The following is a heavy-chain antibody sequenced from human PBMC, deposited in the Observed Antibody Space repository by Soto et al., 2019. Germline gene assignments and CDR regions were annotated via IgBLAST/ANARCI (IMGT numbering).Heavy chain of an antibody. J-gene: IGHJ6*03. CDR1: GGSFSGYY. Sequence: SETLSLTCAVYGGSFSGYYWSWIRQPPGKGLEWIGEINHSGSTNYNPSLKSRVTISVDTSKNQFSLKLSSVTAADTAVYYCARELKGIVVVPAAMSDYYYYYMDVWGKGTTVTVSS. CDR3: ARELKGIVVVPAAMSDYYYYYMDV. D-gene: IGHD2-2*01. CDR2: INHSGST. V-gene: IGHV4-34*01.